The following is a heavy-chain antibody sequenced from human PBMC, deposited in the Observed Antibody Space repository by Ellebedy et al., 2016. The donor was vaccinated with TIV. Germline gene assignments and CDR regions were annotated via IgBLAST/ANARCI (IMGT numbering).Heavy chain of an antibody. Sequence: SETLSLXXAVYGGSFSGYYWSWIRQPPGKGLEWIGEINHSGSTNYNPSLKSRVTISVDTSKNQFSLKLSSVTAADTAVYYCARQLVLYYYYMDVWGKGTTVTVSS. CDR1: GGSFSGYY. D-gene: IGHD6-13*01. V-gene: IGHV4-34*01. J-gene: IGHJ6*03. CDR3: ARQLVLYYYYMDV. CDR2: INHSGST.